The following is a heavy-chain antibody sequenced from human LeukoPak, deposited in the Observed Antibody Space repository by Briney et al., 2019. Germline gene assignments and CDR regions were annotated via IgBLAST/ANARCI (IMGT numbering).Heavy chain of an antibody. CDR3: ARATRITMVRGVTFDY. CDR1: GYTFTSYD. J-gene: IGHJ4*02. V-gene: IGHV1-8*03. Sequence: ASVKVSCKASGYTFTSYDINWVRQATGQGLEWMGWMNPNSGNTGYAQKFQGRVTITRNTSISTAYMELSSLRSEDTAVYYCARATRITMVRGVTFDYWGQGTLVTVSS. CDR2: MNPNSGNT. D-gene: IGHD3-10*01.